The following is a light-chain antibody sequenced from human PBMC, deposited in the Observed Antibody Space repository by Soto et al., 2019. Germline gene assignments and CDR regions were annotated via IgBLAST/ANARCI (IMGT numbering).Light chain of an antibody. CDR1: SSDAGTYNF. J-gene: IGLJ3*02. CDR3: CSYAGSSTSWV. V-gene: IGLV2-23*01. Sequence: QSALTQPASVSGSPGQSITISCTGTSSDAGTYNFVSWYQQHPGKAPKVIIYEDSTRPSGVSNRISGSKSGNTASLTISGLQAEDEADYYCCSYAGSSTSWVFGGGTKVT. CDR2: EDS.